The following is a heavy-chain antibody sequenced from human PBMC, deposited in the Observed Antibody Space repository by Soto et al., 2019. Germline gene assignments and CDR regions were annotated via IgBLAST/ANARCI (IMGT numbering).Heavy chain of an antibody. Sequence: ASMKVSCKASGYTFTSYGISWVRQAPGQGLEWMGWISAYNGNTNYAQKLQDRVTMTTDTSTSTAYVELRSLRSVDTAVYYCARDTVAGTVEAFDIWGQGTMVTVSS. V-gene: IGHV1-18*01. D-gene: IGHD6-19*01. CDR1: GYTFTSYG. CDR2: ISAYNGNT. CDR3: ARDTVAGTVEAFDI. J-gene: IGHJ3*02.